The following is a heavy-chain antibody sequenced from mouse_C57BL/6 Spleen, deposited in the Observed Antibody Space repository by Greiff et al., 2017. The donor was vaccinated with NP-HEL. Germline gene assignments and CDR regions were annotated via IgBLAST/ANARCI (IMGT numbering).Heavy chain of an antibody. V-gene: IGHV1-72*01. D-gene: IGHD1-1*01. CDR3: ARYRDYYGSREGYFDY. CDR1: GYTFTSYW. CDR2: IDPNSGGT. Sequence: QVQLKQPGAELVKPGASVKLSCKASGYTFTSYWMHWVKQRPGRGLEWIGRIDPNSGGTKYNEKFKSKATLTVDKPSSTAYMQLSSLTSEDSAVYYCARYRDYYGSREGYFDYWGQGTTLTVSS. J-gene: IGHJ2*01.